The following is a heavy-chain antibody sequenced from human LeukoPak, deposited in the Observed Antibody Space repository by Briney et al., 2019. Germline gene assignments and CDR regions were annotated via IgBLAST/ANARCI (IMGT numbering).Heavy chain of an antibody. V-gene: IGHV4-31*03. CDR1: GDSITSGGYY. D-gene: IGHD3-10*01. CDR3: ARRSSGSYDGRFDP. CDR2: IYHSGGT. J-gene: IGHJ5*02. Sequence: PSETLSLTCTVSGDSITSGGYYWSWIRQLPGKGLEWIGYIYHSGGTYYNPSFESRLTISIDTSKNQFSLELTSVTAADTAVYYCARRSSGSYDGRFDPWGLGTLVTVSS.